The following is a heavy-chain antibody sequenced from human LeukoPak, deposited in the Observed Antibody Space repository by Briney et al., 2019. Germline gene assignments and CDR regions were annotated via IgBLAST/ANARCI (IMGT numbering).Heavy chain of an antibody. V-gene: IGHV4-59*08. CDR1: GGSVSGYY. J-gene: IGHJ5*02. CDR2: IHSGGGT. Sequence: PSETLSLTCSVSGGSVSGYYWIWIRQPPGNGLEWVAYIHSGGGTNYNPSLKSRVTISVDTSKNQFSLELSSVTAADTAVYYCARLTGGDPWPQRGWFDPWGQGTLVTVSS. CDR3: ARLTGGDPWPQRGWFDP. D-gene: IGHD2-21*02.